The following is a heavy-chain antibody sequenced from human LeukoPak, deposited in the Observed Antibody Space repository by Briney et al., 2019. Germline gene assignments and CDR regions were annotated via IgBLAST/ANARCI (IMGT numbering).Heavy chain of an antibody. V-gene: IGHV4-31*03. CDR1: GGSISSGGYY. J-gene: IGHJ3*02. Sequence: PSETLSLTCTASGGSISSGGYYWSWIRQHPGKGLEWIGYIYYSGSTYYNPSLKSRVTISVDTSKNQFSLKLSSVTAADTAVYYCARDRHPVSVLRYFDWSDALDIWGQGTMVTVSS. CDR2: IYYSGST. D-gene: IGHD3-9*01. CDR3: ARDRHPVSVLRYFDWSDALDI.